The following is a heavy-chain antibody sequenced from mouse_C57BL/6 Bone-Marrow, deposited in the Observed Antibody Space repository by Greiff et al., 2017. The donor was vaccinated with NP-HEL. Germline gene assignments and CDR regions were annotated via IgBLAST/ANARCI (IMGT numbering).Heavy chain of an antibody. D-gene: IGHD1-2*01. Sequence: DVKLQESGPELVKPGASVKMSCKASGYTFTDYNMHWVKQSHGKSLEWIGYINPNNGGTSYNQKFKGKATLTVNKSSSTAYMELRSLTSEDSAVYYCARLITTAPWFAYWGQGTLVTVSA. CDR2: INPNNGGT. V-gene: IGHV1-22*01. CDR3: ARLITTAPWFAY. J-gene: IGHJ3*01. CDR1: GYTFTDYN.